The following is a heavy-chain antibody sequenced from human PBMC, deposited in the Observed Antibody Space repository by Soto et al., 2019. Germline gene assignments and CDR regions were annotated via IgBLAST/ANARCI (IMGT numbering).Heavy chain of an antibody. CDR1: GFTFSAYA. V-gene: IGHV3-23*01. Sequence: PGGSLRRSCAASGFTFSAYAMSWVRQAPGKGLQWVSGVGGSDTDKHYADSVRGRFTVSRDNSKNTLYLRMNSLRVDDTAVYYCAKDATAVNGVWDPFDIWGQGTMVTVSS. D-gene: IGHD2-8*01. CDR3: AKDATAVNGVWDPFDI. J-gene: IGHJ3*02. CDR2: VGGSDTDK.